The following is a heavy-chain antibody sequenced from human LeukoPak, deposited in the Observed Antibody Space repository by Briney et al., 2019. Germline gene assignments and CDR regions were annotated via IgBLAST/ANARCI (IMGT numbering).Heavy chain of an antibody. CDR1: GFTFSSYE. D-gene: IGHD4-17*01. V-gene: IGHV3-48*03. CDR2: ISSSGSTI. Sequence: GGSLRLSCAASGFTFSSYEVNWVRQAPGKGLEWVSYISSSGSTIYYADSVKGRFTISRDNAKNSLYLQMNSLRAEDTAVYYCARDQAVTSCFDYWGQGTLVTASS. CDR3: ARDQAVTSCFDY. J-gene: IGHJ4*02.